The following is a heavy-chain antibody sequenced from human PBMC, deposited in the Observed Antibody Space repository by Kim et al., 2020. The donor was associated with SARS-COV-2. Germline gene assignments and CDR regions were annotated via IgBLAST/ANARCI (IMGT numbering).Heavy chain of an antibody. V-gene: IGHV4-59*01. J-gene: IGHJ4*02. Sequence: PSLKSRVTISVDTSKNQFSLKLSSVTAADTAVYYCAREVMVRGVLYYFDYWGQGTLVTVSS. D-gene: IGHD3-10*01. CDR3: AREVMVRGVLYYFDY.